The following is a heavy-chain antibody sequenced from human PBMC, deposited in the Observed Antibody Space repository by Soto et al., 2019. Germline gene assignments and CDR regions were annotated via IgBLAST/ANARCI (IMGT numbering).Heavy chain of an antibody. CDR3: ARLSGTTVVHD. Sequence: PGESLKISCKGSGYRFSTYWIGWVRQMPGKGLEWMGIIYPDDSDTRYNPSLRGQVTFSVDKSISTAYLQWSSLKASDTAMYYCARLSGTTVVHDWGQGARVTVSS. CDR1: GYRFSTYW. D-gene: IGHD1-1*01. V-gene: IGHV5-51*01. J-gene: IGHJ4*02. CDR2: IYPDDSDT.